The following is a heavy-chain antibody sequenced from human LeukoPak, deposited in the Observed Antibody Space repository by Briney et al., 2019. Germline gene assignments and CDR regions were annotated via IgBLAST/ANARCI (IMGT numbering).Heavy chain of an antibody. CDR3: ARDSGSYYEYYFDY. J-gene: IGHJ4*02. CDR2: IYSGGST. Sequence: GGSLRLSCAASGFTVSRNYMSWVRQAPGKGLEWVSVIYSGGSTYYADSVKGRFTISRDNSKNTLYLQMNSLRAEDTAVYYCARDSGSYYEYYFDYWGQGTLATVSS. CDR1: GFTVSRNY. D-gene: IGHD1-26*01. V-gene: IGHV3-66*01.